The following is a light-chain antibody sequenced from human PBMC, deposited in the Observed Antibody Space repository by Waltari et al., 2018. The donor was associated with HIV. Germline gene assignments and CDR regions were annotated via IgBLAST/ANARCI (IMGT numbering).Light chain of an antibody. Sequence: EIVLTQSPGTLSLSPGERATLSCRASQSVSSSYLAWYQPKTGKAPSLLIYGASSRATGIPDRFSGSGSGTDFTLTISRLEPEDFAVYYCQQYGSSPRTFGQGTKVEIK. V-gene: IGKV3-20*01. CDR3: QQYGSSPRT. J-gene: IGKJ1*01. CDR1: QSVSSSY. CDR2: GAS.